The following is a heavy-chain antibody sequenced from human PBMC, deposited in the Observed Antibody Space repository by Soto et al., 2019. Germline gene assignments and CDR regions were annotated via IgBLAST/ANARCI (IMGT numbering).Heavy chain of an antibody. J-gene: IGHJ5*01. CDR2: IYATGTT. D-gene: IGHD1-1*01. V-gene: IGHV4-4*07. CDR3: VRDGTKTLRDWFDA. CDR1: GASISGFY. Sequence: QVQLQESGPGLVKPSETLSLTCTVSGASISGFYWSWIRKSAGKGLEWIGRIYATGTTDYNPSLKSRVMMSVDTSKKQFYLKLRSVTAADTAVYYCVRDGTKTLRDWFDAWGHGISVTVSS.